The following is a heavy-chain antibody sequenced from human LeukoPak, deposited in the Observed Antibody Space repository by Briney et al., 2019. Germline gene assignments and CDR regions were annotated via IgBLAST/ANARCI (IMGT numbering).Heavy chain of an antibody. CDR2: ISRDGTDT. Sequence: PAGGSLRLSCAASGFTFSTYWMHWVRQAPGKGLVWVSRISRDGTDTSYADSVKGRFTISRDNAKNTLYLQMNSLRAEDTAVYYCGRVAYTLGAFDIWGQGALAAVAS. D-gene: IGHD1-1*01. CDR1: GFTFSTYW. V-gene: IGHV3-74*01. CDR3: GRVAYTLGAFDI. J-gene: IGHJ3*02.